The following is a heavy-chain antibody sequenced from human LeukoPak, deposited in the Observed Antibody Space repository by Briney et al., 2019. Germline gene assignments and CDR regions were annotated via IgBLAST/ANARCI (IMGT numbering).Heavy chain of an antibody. D-gene: IGHD3-22*01. Sequence: SVKVSCKASGGTFSSYAISWVRQAPGQGLEWMGGIIPIFGTASYAQKFQGRVTITADKSTSTAYMELSSLRSEDTAVYYCARYGHYYDSSSMVYWGQGTLVTVSS. CDR3: ARYGHYYDSSSMVY. J-gene: IGHJ4*02. CDR1: GGTFSSYA. V-gene: IGHV1-69*06. CDR2: IIPIFGTA.